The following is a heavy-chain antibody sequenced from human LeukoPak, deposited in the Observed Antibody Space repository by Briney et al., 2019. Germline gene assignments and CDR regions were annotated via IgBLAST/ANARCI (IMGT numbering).Heavy chain of an antibody. CDR2: MNPNSGNT. CDR3: ARGGPPYYYGSGSDVWWFDP. J-gene: IGHJ5*02. Sequence: ASVKVSCKASGYTFTSYDINWVRQATGQGLEWMGWMNPNSGNTGYAQKFQGRVTMTRNTSISTAYMELSSLRSEDTAVYYCARGGPPYYYGSGSDVWWFDPWGQGTLVTVSS. V-gene: IGHV1-8*01. D-gene: IGHD3-10*01. CDR1: GYTFTSYD.